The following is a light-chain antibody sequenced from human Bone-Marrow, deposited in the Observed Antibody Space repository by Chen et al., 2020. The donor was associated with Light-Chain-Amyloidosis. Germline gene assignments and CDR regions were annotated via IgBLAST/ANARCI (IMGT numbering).Light chain of an antibody. J-gene: IGLJ1*01. Sequence: QSALTHPASVSGSPGQSITISCTGTSSDVDGDNHVSWYQQHPDKAPKLMIYEVTNRPSWVPDRFSGSKSDNTASLTISGLQTEDEADYFCSSYTITNTHVFGSGNRVTVL. CDR1: SSDVDGDNH. CDR3: SSYTITNTHV. V-gene: IGLV2-14*01. CDR2: EVT.